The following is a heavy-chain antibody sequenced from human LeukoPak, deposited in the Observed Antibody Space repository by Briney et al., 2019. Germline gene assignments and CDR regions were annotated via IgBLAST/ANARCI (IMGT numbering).Heavy chain of an antibody. CDR2: ISGSGANR. Sequence: PGGSLRLSCAVSGFTFRNYAMAWFRQPPGKGLEWVSAISGSGANRYFADSVKGRFTISRDNSRNALYLQMNSLRAEDTAVYFCARQVGPDYWGQGTLVTVSS. CDR1: GFTFRNYA. J-gene: IGHJ4*02. CDR3: ARQVGPDY. V-gene: IGHV3-23*01.